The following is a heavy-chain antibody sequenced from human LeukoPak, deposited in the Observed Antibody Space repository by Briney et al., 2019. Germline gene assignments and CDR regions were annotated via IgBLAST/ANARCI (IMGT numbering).Heavy chain of an antibody. CDR1: GFTFSSYE. D-gene: IGHD5-18*01. CDR2: ISNSGSTI. CDR3: ARGVGNNYGYPDY. V-gene: IGHV3-48*03. Sequence: GGSLRLSCAAYGFTFSSYEMNWVRQAPGKGLEWVSYISNSGSTIYYADSVKGRFTISRDNAKNSLYVQMNSLRAEDTAVYYCARGVGNNYGYPDYWGQGTLVTVSS. J-gene: IGHJ4*02.